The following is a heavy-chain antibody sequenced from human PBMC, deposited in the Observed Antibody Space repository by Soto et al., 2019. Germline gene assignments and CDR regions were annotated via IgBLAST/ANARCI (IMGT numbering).Heavy chain of an antibody. Sequence: ASVEVCWKACGDSFTSCGISWVRQATGQGLEWMGWISAYNGNTNYAQKLQGRVTMTTDTSTSTAYMELRSLRSDDTAVYYCARVFVKSDILTGYYQTKYYFDYWGQGTLVTVSS. V-gene: IGHV1-18*01. D-gene: IGHD3-9*01. J-gene: IGHJ4*02. CDR3: ARVFVKSDILTGYYQTKYYFDY. CDR1: GDSFTSCG. CDR2: ISAYNGNT.